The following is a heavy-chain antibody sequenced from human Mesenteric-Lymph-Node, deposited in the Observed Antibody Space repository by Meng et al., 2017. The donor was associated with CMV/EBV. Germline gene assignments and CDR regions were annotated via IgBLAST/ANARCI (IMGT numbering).Heavy chain of an antibody. D-gene: IGHD2-2*01. CDR1: GGSISSYY. CDR2: IYYSGST. Sequence: SETLSLTCTVSGGSISSYYWSWIRQPPGKGLEWIGYIYYSGSTYYNPSLKSRVTISVDTSKNQFSLKLSSVTAADTAVYYCARTVSSTNLNYYYYGMDVWGQGTTVTVSS. J-gene: IGHJ6*02. V-gene: IGHV4-59*06. CDR3: ARTVSSTNLNYYYYGMDV.